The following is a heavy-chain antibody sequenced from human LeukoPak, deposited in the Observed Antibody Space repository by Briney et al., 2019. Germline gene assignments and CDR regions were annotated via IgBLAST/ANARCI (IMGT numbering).Heavy chain of an antibody. V-gene: IGHV4-34*01. D-gene: IGHD3-22*01. CDR1: GGSFSGYY. CDR2: INHSGST. J-gene: IGHJ4*02. Sequence: SETLSLTCAVYGGSFSGYYWSWIRQPPGKGLEWIGEINHSGSTNYNPSLKSRVTISVDTSKNQFSLKLSSVTAADTAVYYCARAPRGSSGYYFWGQGTLVTVSS. CDR3: ARAPRGSSGYYF.